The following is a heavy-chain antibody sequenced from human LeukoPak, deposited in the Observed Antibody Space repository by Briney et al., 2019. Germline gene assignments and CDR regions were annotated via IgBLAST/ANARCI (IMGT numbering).Heavy chain of an antibody. D-gene: IGHD3-10*01. CDR3: ASPGYYGSGSYCHYFDY. V-gene: IGHV4-4*07. CDR2: IYNTGTT. CDR1: GGSISSFY. Sequence: SETLSLTCTVSGGSISSFYWTWIRQPAGKGLEWVGRIYNTGTTDYNPSLKSRVTISVDTSKNQFSLKLSSVTAADTAVYYCASPGYYGSGSYCHYFDYWGQGTLVTVSS. J-gene: IGHJ4*02.